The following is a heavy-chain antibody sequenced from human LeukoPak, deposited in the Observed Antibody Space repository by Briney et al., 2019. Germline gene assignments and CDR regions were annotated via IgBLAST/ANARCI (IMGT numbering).Heavy chain of an antibody. CDR3: AKDRPPYYDSSGHPSGHFDY. Sequence: SGGSLRLSCAVSGFTFSSYWMHWVRQAPGKGLVWVSRIASDGSSTTYADSVKGRFSISRDNAKNTLYLQMNSLRAEDTAVYYCAKDRPPYYDSSGHPSGHFDYWGQGTLVTVSS. D-gene: IGHD3-22*01. J-gene: IGHJ4*02. V-gene: IGHV3-74*01. CDR2: IASDGSST. CDR1: GFTFSSYW.